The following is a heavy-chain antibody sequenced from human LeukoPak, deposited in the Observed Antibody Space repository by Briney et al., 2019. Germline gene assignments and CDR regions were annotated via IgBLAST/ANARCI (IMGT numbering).Heavy chain of an antibody. Sequence: GGSLRLSCAASGFTFDDYAMHWVRHAPGKGLEWVSGISWNSGSIGYADSVKGRFTISRDNAKNSLYLQMNSLRAEDTAVYYCARLPPPMRDYWGQGTLVTVSS. CDR3: ARLPPPMRDY. V-gene: IGHV3-9*01. J-gene: IGHJ4*02. CDR1: GFTFDDYA. D-gene: IGHD3-22*01. CDR2: ISWNSGSI.